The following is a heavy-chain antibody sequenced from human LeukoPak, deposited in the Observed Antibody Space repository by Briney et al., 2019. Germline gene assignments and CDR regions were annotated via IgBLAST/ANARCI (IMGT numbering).Heavy chain of an antibody. CDR3: ARASEQQLVRGLDY. CDR2: IIPILGIA. CDR1: GGTFSSYA. Sequence: SVKVSCKASGGTFSSYAISWVRQAPGQGLEWMGRIIPILGIANYAQKFQGRVTITADKSTSTAYMELSSLRSEDTAVYYCARASEQQLVRGLDYWGQGTLVTVSS. V-gene: IGHV1-69*04. J-gene: IGHJ4*02. D-gene: IGHD6-13*01.